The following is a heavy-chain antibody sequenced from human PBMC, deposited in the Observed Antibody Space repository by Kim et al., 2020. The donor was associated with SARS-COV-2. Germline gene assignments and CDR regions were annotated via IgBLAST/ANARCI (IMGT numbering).Heavy chain of an antibody. D-gene: IGHD2-2*01. CDR3: ARETSDRHIDH. V-gene: IGHV3-53*01. J-gene: IGHJ4*02. Sequence: TYYAASVKGRFTISRDSSKNTVYLQMDSLRAEDTALYYCARETSDRHIDHWGQGTLVTVSS. CDR2: T.